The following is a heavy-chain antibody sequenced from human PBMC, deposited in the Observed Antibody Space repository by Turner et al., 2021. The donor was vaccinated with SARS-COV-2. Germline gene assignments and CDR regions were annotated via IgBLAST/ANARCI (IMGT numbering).Heavy chain of an antibody. J-gene: IGHJ4*02. CDR1: GFTFRNYA. CDR3: ARDREDCSSSSCYEAY. V-gene: IGHV3-30-3*01. CDR2: ISYDGSYK. Sequence: QVQLVESGGGVVQPGRSLRRSCAASGFTFRNYAMHWVRQAPGKGLEWVVFISYDGSYKYYADSVKGRFTISRDNSKNTLYLQMNSLRAEDTAVYYCARDREDCSSSSCYEAYWGQGTLVTVSS. D-gene: IGHD2-2*01.